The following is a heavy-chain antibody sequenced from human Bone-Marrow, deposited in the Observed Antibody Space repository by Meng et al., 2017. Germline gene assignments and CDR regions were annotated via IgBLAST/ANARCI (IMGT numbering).Heavy chain of an antibody. J-gene: IGHJ4*02. CDR2: IDWDDDK. V-gene: IGHV2-70*04. D-gene: IGHD3-10*01. Sequence: SGPTLVKPTQTLTLTCTFSGFSLSGSGMRVSWIRQPPGKALEWLARIDWDDDKFYSTSLKTRLTISKDTSKNQVVLTMTNMDPVDTATYYCARSGSGSYYNVYFFDLWGQGTLVTVSS. CDR3: ARSGSGSYYNVYFFDL. CDR1: GFSLSGSGMR.